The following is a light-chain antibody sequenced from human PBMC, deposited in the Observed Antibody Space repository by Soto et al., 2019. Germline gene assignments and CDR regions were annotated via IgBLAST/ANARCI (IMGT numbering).Light chain of an antibody. J-gene: IGKJ5*01. V-gene: IGKV3-20*01. CDR2: GAS. CDR3: QQYNNWPPIT. CDR1: QNISSRY. Sequence: EIVLTQSPGTLSLSPGERATLSCRASQNISSRYLAWYQQKPGQAPRLLISGASSRATGIPDRFSGSGSGTDFTLTISRLEPEDFAVYYCQQYNNWPPITFGQGTRLEIK.